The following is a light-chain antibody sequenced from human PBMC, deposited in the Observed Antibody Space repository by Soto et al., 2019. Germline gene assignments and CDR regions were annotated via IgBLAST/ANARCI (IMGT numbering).Light chain of an antibody. CDR1: SSDVGSYNL. CDR2: EDS. V-gene: IGLV2-23*01. J-gene: IGLJ1*01. CDR3: CSYAGSSTLYV. Sequence: QSALTQPASVSGSPGQSITISFTGTSSDVGSYNLVSCYQQHPGKAPKLMIYEDSKRPSGVSDRFSGSKSGNTASLTISGLQAEDEADYYCCSYAGSSTLYVFGTGTKLTVL.